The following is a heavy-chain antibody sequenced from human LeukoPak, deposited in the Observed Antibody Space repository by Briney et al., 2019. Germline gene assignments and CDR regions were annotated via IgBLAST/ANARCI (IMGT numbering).Heavy chain of an antibody. J-gene: IGHJ4*02. Sequence: GSLRLSCAASGFTFSSYEMNWVRQAPGKGLEWVSYISSSGSTIYYADSVKGRFTISRDNAKNSLYLQMNSLRAEDTAVYYCARWGYYDSSGGEWGQGTLVTVSS. CDR2: ISSSGSTI. CDR1: GFTFSSYE. CDR3: ARWGYYDSSGGE. D-gene: IGHD3-22*01. V-gene: IGHV3-48*03.